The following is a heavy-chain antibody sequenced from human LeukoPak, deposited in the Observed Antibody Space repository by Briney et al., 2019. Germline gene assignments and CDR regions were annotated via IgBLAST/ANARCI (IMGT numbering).Heavy chain of an antibody. J-gene: IGHJ3*02. V-gene: IGHV4-39*01. CDR3: ARFEWELWDAFDI. CDR1: GGSISSSSYY. Sequence: PSETLSLTCTVSGGSISSSSYYWGWIRQPPGKGLEWIGSIYYSGSTYYNPSLKSRVTISVDTSKNQFSLKLSSVTAADTAVYYCARFEWELWDAFDIWGQGTMVTVSS. D-gene: IGHD1-26*01. CDR2: IYYSGST.